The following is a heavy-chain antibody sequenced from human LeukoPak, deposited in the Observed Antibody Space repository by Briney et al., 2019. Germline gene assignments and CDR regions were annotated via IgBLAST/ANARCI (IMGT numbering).Heavy chain of an antibody. V-gene: IGHV3-23*01. CDR3: AKGTGYSYGYFDY. CDR2: ISGSGGST. Sequence: GGSLRLSCAASGFTFSSYGMSWVRQAPGKGLEWVSGISGSGGSTYYADSVKGRLTISRDNSKNTLYLQMNSLRAEDTAVYYCAKGTGYSYGYFDYWGQGTLVTVSS. CDR1: GFTFSSYG. D-gene: IGHD5-18*01. J-gene: IGHJ4*02.